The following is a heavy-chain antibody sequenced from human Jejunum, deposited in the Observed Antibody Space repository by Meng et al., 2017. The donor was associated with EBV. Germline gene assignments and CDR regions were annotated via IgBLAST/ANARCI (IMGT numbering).Heavy chain of an antibody. V-gene: IGHV4-4*02. CDR2: IFHIGTT. Sequence: VQPHWSGHGLVKPLGTLSLPCAVSGSSISSSNWWSWVRQPPGKGPEWIGEIFHIGTTNYNPTLKSRVTMSVDKSKNHFSLKLTSVTAADTAVYYCARDGGPSGSYAYWFDPWGQGTLVTVSS. CDR3: ARDGGPSGSYAYWFDP. CDR1: GSSISSSNW. D-gene: IGHD1-26*01. J-gene: IGHJ5*02.